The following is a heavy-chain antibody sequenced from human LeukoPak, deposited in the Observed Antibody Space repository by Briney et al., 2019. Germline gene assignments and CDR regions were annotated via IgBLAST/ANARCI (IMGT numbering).Heavy chain of an antibody. J-gene: IGHJ4*02. V-gene: IGHV4-38-2*02. D-gene: IGHD5-18*01. CDR3: ARGSGYSYNEYFFDN. Sequence: PSETLSLTCTVAGYSISSGYYWGWIRQPPGKGLEWIGIIHHSGSTYYNPSLKSRVSISVDTSKNQFSLKLSSVTAADTALYYCARGSGYSYNEYFFDNWGQGTLVTVSS. CDR1: GYSISSGYY. CDR2: IHHSGST.